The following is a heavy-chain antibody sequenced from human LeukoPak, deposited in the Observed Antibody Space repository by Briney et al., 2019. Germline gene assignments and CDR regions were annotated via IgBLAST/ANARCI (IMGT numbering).Heavy chain of an antibody. D-gene: IGHD6-19*01. J-gene: IGHJ4*02. V-gene: IGHV3-21*01. CDR3: ARDRSSGWYLFDY. CDR1: GFTFSSYS. CDR2: ISSSSSYI. Sequence: GGSLRVSCAASGFTFSSYSMNWVRQAPGKGLKWVSSISSSSSYIYYADSVKGRFTISRDNAKNSLYLQMNSLRAEDTAVYYCARDRSSGWYLFDYWGQGTLVTVSS.